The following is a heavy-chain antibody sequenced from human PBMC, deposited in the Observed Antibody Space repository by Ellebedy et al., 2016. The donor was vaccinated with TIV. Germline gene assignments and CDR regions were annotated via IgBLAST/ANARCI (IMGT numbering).Heavy chain of an antibody. J-gene: IGHJ6*02. CDR3: ARVRRGSSGMDV. V-gene: IGHV1-2*02. CDR2: INPDSGGT. CDR1: GYTFTANY. D-gene: IGHD3-22*01. Sequence: ASVKVSCKASGYTFTANYIHWVRQAPGQGLEWMGWINPDSGGTNLPQKFQGRVTMTRDTSVNTAYMELSRLESGDTATYYCARVRRGSSGMDVWGQGTTVTVS.